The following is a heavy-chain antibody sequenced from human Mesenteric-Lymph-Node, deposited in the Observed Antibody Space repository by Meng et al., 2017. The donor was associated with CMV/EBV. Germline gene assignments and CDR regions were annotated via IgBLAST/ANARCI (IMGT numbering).Heavy chain of an antibody. V-gene: IGHV1-46*01. CDR1: GYIFTSHY. D-gene: IGHD5-18*01. CDR3: ARGTANLPTEFDY. Sequence: ASVKVSCKASGYIFTSHYMHWVRQAPGQGLEWMGIINPSGGSTNYAQKFQGKVTMTRDTPTSTVYMELSSLRSEGTAVYYCARGTANLPTEFDYWGQGTLVTVSS. J-gene: IGHJ4*02. CDR2: INPSGGST.